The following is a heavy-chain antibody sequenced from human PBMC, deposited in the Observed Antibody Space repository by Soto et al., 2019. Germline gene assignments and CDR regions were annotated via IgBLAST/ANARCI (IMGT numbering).Heavy chain of an antibody. Sequence: SETLSLTCTVSGDSITSNSYFWAWIRQPPGKGLEWIGSIYYSGTTYYNPSLKSRVTISVDRSKNQFSLKLSSVTAADTAVYYCARVGGFGATTIDYWGQGTLVT. CDR3: ARVGGFGATTIDY. V-gene: IGHV4-39*01. CDR1: GDSITSNSYF. J-gene: IGHJ4*02. D-gene: IGHD3-10*01. CDR2: IYYSGTT.